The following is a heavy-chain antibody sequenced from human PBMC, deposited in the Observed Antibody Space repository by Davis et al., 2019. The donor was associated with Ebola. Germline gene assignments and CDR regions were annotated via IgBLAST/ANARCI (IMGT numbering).Heavy chain of an antibody. CDR2: MNPNSGNT. CDR3: ARGERGTAMVVDFDL. CDR1: GYTFTSYY. V-gene: IGHV1-8*02. Sequence: ASVKVSCKASGYTFTSYYMHWVRQATGQGLEWMGWMNPNSGNTGYAQKFQGRVTMTRNTSISTAYMELSSLRSEDTAVYYCARGERGTAMVVDFDLWGRGTLVTVSS. J-gene: IGHJ2*01. D-gene: IGHD5-18*01.